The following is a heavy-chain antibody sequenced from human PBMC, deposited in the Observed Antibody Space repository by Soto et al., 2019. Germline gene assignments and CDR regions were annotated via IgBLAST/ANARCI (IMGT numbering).Heavy chain of an antibody. D-gene: IGHD1-26*01. Sequence: PGESLPLSCAASGFAFSRYGMHWVRQAPGKGLWWVAVICYDGSNKYYADSVKGRFTISXXXSXXTXXLXXNXXRTXDKAVYYCCTGSYRLDQGGPGT. CDR1: GFAFSRYG. V-gene: IGHV3-33*01. CDR2: ICYDGSNK. J-gene: IGHJ4*02. CDR3: CTGSYRLDQ.